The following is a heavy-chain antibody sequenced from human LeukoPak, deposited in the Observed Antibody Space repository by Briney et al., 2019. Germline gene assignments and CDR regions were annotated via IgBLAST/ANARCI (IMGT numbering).Heavy chain of an antibody. CDR1: GFTFSTYS. V-gene: IGHV3-48*02. J-gene: IGHJ4*02. Sequence: GGPLRLSCAASGFTFSTYSMNWVRQAPGKGLECVSYMSSSGSIDYADSVKGRFTISRENGKNSLYLQMNSLRDEDTAVYYCARDKGSFDYWGQGTLVTVSS. CDR3: ARDKGSFDY. CDR2: MSSSGSI.